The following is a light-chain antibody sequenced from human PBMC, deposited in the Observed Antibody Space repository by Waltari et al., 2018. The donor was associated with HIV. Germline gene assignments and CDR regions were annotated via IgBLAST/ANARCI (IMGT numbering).Light chain of an antibody. CDR3: QSYDSSLSGSFV. V-gene: IGLV1-40*01. Sequence: QSVLTQPPSVSVAPGQRVTISCTGSSPNIGAGYDVHWFQQLPGTAPKLLIYADDNRPSGVPDRFSGSKSGTSASLAITGLQAEDEADYYCQSYDSSLSGSFVFGTGTKVTVL. CDR2: ADD. J-gene: IGLJ1*01. CDR1: SPNIGAGYD.